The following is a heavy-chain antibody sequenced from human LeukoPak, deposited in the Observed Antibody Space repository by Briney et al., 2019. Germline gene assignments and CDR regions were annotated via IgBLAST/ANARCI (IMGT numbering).Heavy chain of an antibody. V-gene: IGHV3-15*01. J-gene: IGHJ4*02. CDR3: TTGVTY. Sequence: GGSLRLSCAASGFTFSSYEMNWVRQAPGKGLEWVGRIKSKTDGGITDYAAPVKGRFSISRDDSKNTLYLQMNSLKTEDTAVYYCTTGVTYWGQGTLVTVSS. D-gene: IGHD4-11*01. CDR2: IKSKTDGGIT. CDR1: GFTFSSYE.